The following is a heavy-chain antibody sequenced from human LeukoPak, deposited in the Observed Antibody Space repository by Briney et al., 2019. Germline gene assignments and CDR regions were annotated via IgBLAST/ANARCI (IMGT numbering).Heavy chain of an antibody. CDR1: GFTFSDYA. D-gene: IGHD2-15*01. CDR2: LSGSGDKT. Sequence: GGSLRLSCAASGFTFSDYAMSWVRQAPGGGLEWVSALSGSGDKTFHADSVKGRFTTSRENSKNTLSLQMSSLRVEDSAVYFCAKDTSAWWYHRAYMNVWGTGTTVTVSS. V-gene: IGHV3-23*01. CDR3: AKDTSAWWYHRAYMNV. J-gene: IGHJ6*03.